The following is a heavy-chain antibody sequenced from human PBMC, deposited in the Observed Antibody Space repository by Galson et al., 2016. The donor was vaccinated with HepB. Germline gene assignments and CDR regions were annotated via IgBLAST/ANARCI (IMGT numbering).Heavy chain of an antibody. CDR1: GYIFTSSG. V-gene: IGHV1-18*04. D-gene: IGHD1-26*01. Sequence: SVKVSCKASGYIFTSSGISWMRQAPGQGLEWVGWSNLYDGTINYARKFQGRVSLTTDTSTSTAYMGLSSLRFDDTAVYYCARDWDFNMDVWGKGTTVTVSS. CDR3: ARDWDFNMDV. CDR2: SNLYDGTI. J-gene: IGHJ6*03.